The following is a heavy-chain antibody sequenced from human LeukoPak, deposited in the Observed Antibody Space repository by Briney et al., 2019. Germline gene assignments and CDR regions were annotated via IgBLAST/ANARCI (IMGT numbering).Heavy chain of an antibody. J-gene: IGHJ5*02. D-gene: IGHD2-21*02. CDR3: ARVMTAITNWFDP. CDR2: IYRDGST. V-gene: IGHV3-66*01. CDR1: GFNFITAA. Sequence: GGSLRLSCAASGFNFITAAMTWVRQAPGKGLEWVSSIYRDGSTYYADSVKGRFTISRDNSKNTLNLQMNNLRVEDTAVYYCARVMTAITNWFDPWGQGTLVTVSS.